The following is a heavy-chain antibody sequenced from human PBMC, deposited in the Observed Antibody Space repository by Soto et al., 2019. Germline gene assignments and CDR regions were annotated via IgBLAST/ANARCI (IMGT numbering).Heavy chain of an antibody. Sequence: QVQLVQSGAEVQKPGSSVKVSCKASGGTFSSYAINWVRQAPGQGLEWMGGIIPFFASPHYAQKFQGRVTITADESTSTVYMELSSLRSEDTAVYYCADTRGYNYGYGHWGQGTLVTVSS. V-gene: IGHV1-69*01. J-gene: IGHJ4*02. CDR2: IIPFFASP. CDR1: GGTFSSYA. CDR3: ADTRGYNYGYGH. D-gene: IGHD5-18*01.